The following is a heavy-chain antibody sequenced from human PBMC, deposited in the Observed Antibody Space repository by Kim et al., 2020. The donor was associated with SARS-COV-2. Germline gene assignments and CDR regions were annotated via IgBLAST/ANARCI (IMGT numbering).Heavy chain of an antibody. CDR3: ANILFDAFDI. CDR2: IYYSGST. V-gene: IGHV4-39*01. CDR1: GGSISSSSYY. J-gene: IGHJ3*02. Sequence: SETLSLTCTVSGGSISSSSYYWGWIRQPPGKGLEWIGSIYYSGSTYYNPSLKSRVTISVDTSKNQFSLKLSSVTAADTAVYYCANILFDAFDIWGQGTMVTVSS.